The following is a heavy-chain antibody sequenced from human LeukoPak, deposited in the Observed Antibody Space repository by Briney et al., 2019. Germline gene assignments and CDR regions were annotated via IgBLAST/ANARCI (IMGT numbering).Heavy chain of an antibody. J-gene: IGHJ4*02. D-gene: IGHD2-15*01. V-gene: IGHV3-21*01. CDR2: ISSSSSYI. CDR1: GFTFSSYS. Sequence: GGSLGLSCAASGFTFSSYSMNWVRQAPGKGLEWVSSISSSSSYIYYADSVKGRFTISRDSAKNSLYLQMNSLRAEDTAVYYCARDAIVVVAATFDYWGQGTLVTVSS. CDR3: ARDAIVVVAATFDY.